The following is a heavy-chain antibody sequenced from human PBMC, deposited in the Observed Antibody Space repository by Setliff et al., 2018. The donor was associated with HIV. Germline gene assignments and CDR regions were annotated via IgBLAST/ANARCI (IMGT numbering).Heavy chain of an antibody. J-gene: IGHJ4*02. Sequence: SVKVSCKASGGTFSSYAISWVRQAPGQGLEWMGGIIPIFGTANYAQKFQGRVTITTDESTSTAYMELSSLRSEDTAVYYCARLMVRGGLADYWGQGTLVTVSS. CDR1: GGTFSSYA. CDR3: ARLMVRGGLADY. CDR2: IIPIFGTA. V-gene: IGHV1-69*05. D-gene: IGHD3-10*01.